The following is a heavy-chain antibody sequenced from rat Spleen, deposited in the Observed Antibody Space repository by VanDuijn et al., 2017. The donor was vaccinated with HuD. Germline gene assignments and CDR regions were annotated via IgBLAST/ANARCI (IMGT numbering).Heavy chain of an antibody. Sequence: QVQLKESGPGLVQPSQTLSLTCTVSGFSLTSHHVHWVRQPPGKGLEWMGVMWNGGDTAYNSALKSRLRISRDTSKSQVFLKMNSLQTEDTAIYYCTRALYNSYCFDNWGQGVMVMVSS. CDR2: MWNGGDT. D-gene: IGHD1-2*01. V-gene: IGHV2-32*01. J-gene: IGHJ2*01. CDR3: TRALYNSYCFDN. CDR1: GFSLTSHH.